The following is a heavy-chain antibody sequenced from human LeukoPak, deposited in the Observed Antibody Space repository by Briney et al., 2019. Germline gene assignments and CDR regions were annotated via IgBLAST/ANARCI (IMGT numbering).Heavy chain of an antibody. CDR2: ISGSGGST. D-gene: IGHD5-18*01. J-gene: IGHJ4*02. Sequence: TGGSLRLSCAASGFTFSSYAMSWVRQAPGKGLEWVSAISGSGGSTYYADSVKGRFTISRDNSKNTLYLQMNSLRAEDTAVYYCAKEPWIQLWPRYFDYWGQGTLVTVSS. V-gene: IGHV3-23*01. CDR3: AKEPWIQLWPRYFDY. CDR1: GFTFSSYA.